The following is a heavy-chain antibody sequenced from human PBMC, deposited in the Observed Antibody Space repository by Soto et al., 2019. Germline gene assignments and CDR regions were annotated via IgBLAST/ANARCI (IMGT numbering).Heavy chain of an antibody. CDR2: ISSSSSYI. Sequence: GGSLSLSCAASGFTFSSYSMNWVRQAPGKGLEWVSSISSSSSYIYYADSVKGRFTISRDNAKNSLYLQMNSLRAEDTAVYYCARDSTTVTHYGMDVWGQGTTVTVS. CDR1: GFTFSSYS. CDR3: ARDSTTVTHYGMDV. J-gene: IGHJ6*02. V-gene: IGHV3-21*01. D-gene: IGHD4-4*01.